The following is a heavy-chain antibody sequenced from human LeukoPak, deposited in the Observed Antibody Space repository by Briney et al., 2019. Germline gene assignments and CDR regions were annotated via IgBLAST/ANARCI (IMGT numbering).Heavy chain of an antibody. CDR2: IYYSGST. V-gene: IGHV4-31*03. Sequence: PSETLSLTCTVSGGSISGSSYYWSWIRQHPGKGLEWIGYIYYSGSTYYSPSLKSRVTISVDTSKNQFSLKLSSVTAADTAVYYCARVGHIQGYYFDYWGQGTLVTVSS. CDR1: GGSISGSSYY. CDR3: ARVGHIQGYYFDY. J-gene: IGHJ4*02. D-gene: IGHD1-1*01.